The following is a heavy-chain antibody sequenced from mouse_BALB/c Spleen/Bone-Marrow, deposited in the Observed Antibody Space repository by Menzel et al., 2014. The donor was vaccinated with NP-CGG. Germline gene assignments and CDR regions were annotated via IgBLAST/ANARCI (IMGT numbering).Heavy chain of an antibody. CDR1: GFTFSDYY. J-gene: IGHJ2*01. D-gene: IGHD1-1*01. CDR2: IRNKANGYTT. V-gene: IGHV7-3*02. CDR3: ARDMGLLRFDY. Sequence: EVQVVESGGGLVQPGGSLRLSCATSGFTFSDYYMGWVRQPPGKALEWLGFIRNKANGYTTEYSASVKGRFTISRDNSQSILYLQMNTLRAEDSATYYCARDMGLLRFDYWGQGTTLTVSS.